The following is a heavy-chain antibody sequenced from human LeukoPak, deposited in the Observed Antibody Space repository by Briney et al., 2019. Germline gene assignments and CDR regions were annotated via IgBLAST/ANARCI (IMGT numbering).Heavy chain of an antibody. J-gene: IGHJ4*02. D-gene: IGHD1-26*01. CDR1: GFTFSRYW. Sequence: GGSLRLSCAASGFTFSRYWMTWVREAPGKGLVWGANIKQDGTEKYYVDSVKGRFTISRDNAKNSLYLQMNSLRAEDTAVYYCARDSEWGLLRSDYWGQGTLVTVSS. CDR3: ARDSEWGLLRSDY. CDR2: IKQDGTEK. V-gene: IGHV3-7*05.